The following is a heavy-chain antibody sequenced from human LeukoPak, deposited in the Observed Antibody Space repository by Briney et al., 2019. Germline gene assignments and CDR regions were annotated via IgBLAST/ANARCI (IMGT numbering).Heavy chain of an antibody. CDR3: SGRIAGAGTPGYYSYGRDV. J-gene: IGHJ6*02. Sequence: GGSLRLSCVASGFTFSSNYMSWVRQAPGKGLEWVSVIYSGGSTYYSDSVKGRFTISRDNSKNTLYLLMNSLRADDTAVYYCSGRIAGAGTPGYYSYGRDVGGQGPGVTVSS. CDR2: IYSGGST. CDR1: GFTFSSNY. D-gene: IGHD6-13*01. V-gene: IGHV3-66*01.